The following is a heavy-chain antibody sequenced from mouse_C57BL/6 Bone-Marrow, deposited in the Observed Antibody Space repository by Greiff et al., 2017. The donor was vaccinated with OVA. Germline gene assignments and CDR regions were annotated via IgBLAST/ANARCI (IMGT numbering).Heavy chain of an antibody. CDR3: ARALYDWFAY. D-gene: IGHD2-3*01. J-gene: IGHJ3*01. CDR2: IDPSDSYT. CDR1: GYTFTSYW. V-gene: IGHV1-69*01. Sequence: QVQLQQPGAELVMPGASVKLSCKASGYTFTSYWMHWVKQRPGQGLEWIGEIDPSDSYTNYNQKFKGKSTLTVDKSSSTAYMQLSSLTSEDSAVYYCARALYDWFAYWGQGTLVTVSA.